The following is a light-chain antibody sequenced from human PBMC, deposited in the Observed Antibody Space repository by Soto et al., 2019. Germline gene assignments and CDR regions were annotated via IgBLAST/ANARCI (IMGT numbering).Light chain of an antibody. CDR3: SSYTSSNIVI. Sequence: QSVLTQPASVSGSPGQSITISCTGTSSDVGGYNYVSWYQQHPGKVPKLMIYEVSNRPSGVSNRFSGSKSGNTASLTISGLQAEDEAAYYCSSYTSSNIVIFGGGTKVTVL. CDR1: SSDVGGYNY. J-gene: IGLJ2*01. CDR2: EVS. V-gene: IGLV2-14*01.